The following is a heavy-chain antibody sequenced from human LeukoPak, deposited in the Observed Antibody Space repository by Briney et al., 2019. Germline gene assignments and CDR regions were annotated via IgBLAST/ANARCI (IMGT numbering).Heavy chain of an antibody. J-gene: IGHJ4*02. CDR1: GFTFSNAW. Sequence: GGSLRLSCAASGFTFSNAWMSWVRQAPGKGLEWVGRIKSKTDGGTTDYAAPVKGRFTISRDDSKNTLYLQMNSLKTEDTAVYYCTTDLQITMVRGVIMGVDYWGQGTLVTVSS. CDR3: TTDLQITMVRGVIMGVDY. V-gene: IGHV3-15*01. D-gene: IGHD3-10*01. CDR2: IKSKTDGGTT.